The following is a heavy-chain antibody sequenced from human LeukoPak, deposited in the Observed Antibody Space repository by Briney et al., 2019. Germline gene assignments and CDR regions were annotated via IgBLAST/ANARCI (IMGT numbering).Heavy chain of an antibody. CDR3: ARGGSYYGSGSYNYFDY. J-gene: IGHJ4*02. CDR1: GYTFTTYG. Sequence: GASMKVSCKASGYTFTTYGITWVRQAPGQGLEWMGWISGYNGNTNYAQKLQGRVTMTTDTSTSTAYMELRSLRSDDTAVYYCARGGSYYGSGSYNYFDYWGQGTLVTVST. CDR2: ISGYNGNT. D-gene: IGHD3-10*01. V-gene: IGHV1-18*01.